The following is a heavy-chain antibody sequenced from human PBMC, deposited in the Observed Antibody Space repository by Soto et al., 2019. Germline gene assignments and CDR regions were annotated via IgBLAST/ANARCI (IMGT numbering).Heavy chain of an antibody. CDR2: IIPIFGTA. V-gene: IGHV1-69*06. CDR1: GGTFSSYA. Sequence: SVKVSCKASGGTFSSYAISWVRQAPGQGLEWMGGIIPIFGTANYAQKFQGRVTIIADKSTSTAYMELSSLRSEDTAVYYCATLGGTAMVKIDYWGQGTLVTVSS. CDR3: ATLGGTAMVKIDY. D-gene: IGHD5-18*01. J-gene: IGHJ4*02.